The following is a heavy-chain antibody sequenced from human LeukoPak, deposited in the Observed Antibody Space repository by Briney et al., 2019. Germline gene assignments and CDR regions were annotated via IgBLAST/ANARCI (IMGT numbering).Heavy chain of an antibody. V-gene: IGHV1-18*01. CDR2: ISAYNGNT. CDR1: GYTFTSYG. Sequence: GASVKVSCKASGYTFTSYGISWVRQAPGQGLEWMGWISAYNGNTNYAQKLQGRVTMTTDTSTSTAYMELRSLRSDDTAVYYCAISPITMVRGVRTYYYYMDVWGKGTTVTISS. J-gene: IGHJ6*03. D-gene: IGHD3-10*01. CDR3: AISPITMVRGVRTYYYYMDV.